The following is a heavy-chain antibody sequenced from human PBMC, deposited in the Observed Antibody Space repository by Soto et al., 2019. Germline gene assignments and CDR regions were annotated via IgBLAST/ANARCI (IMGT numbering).Heavy chain of an antibody. D-gene: IGHD2-15*01. J-gene: IGHJ4*02. CDR1: GFTFSSYA. CDR2: ISGSGGST. Sequence: GGSLRLSCAASGFTFSSYAMSWVRQAPGKGLEWVSAISGSGGSTYYADSVKGRFTISRDNSKNTLYLQMNSLRAEDTAVYYCAKDLGGGSCCTTDYWGQGTLVTVSS. V-gene: IGHV3-23*01. CDR3: AKDLGGGSCCTTDY.